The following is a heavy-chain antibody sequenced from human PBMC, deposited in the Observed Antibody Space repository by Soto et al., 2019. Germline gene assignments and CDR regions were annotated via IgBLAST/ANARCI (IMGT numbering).Heavy chain of an antibody. D-gene: IGHD3-10*01. J-gene: IGHJ4*02. CDR1: GGSLTDYW. Sequence: QVHLQQWGTGLLKPSETLSLTCAVYGGSLTDYWWTWIRQTPGKGLEWIGEINHIGESNHNPSLKSRVTISLDTSQNQFSLKLTSVTVADTAVYYCARDFGAGAHFDHWGQGSLVTGSS. V-gene: IGHV4-34*01. CDR3: ARDFGAGAHFDH. CDR2: INHIGES.